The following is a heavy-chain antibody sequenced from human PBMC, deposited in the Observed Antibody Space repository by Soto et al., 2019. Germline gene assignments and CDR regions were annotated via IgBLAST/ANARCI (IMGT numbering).Heavy chain of an antibody. J-gene: IGHJ5*02. CDR1: GFTFSSYN. CDR3: AREGDSSGWYNWFDP. Sequence: EVQLVESGGGLVQPGGSLRLSCAASGFTFSSYNMNWVRQAPGKGLEWVSYFSGSSGTIYYADSVKGRFTISRDNANNSLYLQMNSLRAEDTAVYYCAREGDSSGWYNWFDPWGQGTLVTVSS. D-gene: IGHD3-22*01. CDR2: FSGSSGTI. V-gene: IGHV3-48*01.